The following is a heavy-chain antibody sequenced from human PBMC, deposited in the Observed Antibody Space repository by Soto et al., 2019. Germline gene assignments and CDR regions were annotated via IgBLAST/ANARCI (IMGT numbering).Heavy chain of an antibody. CDR1: GYTFTSYG. Sequence: AAVKVSCKASGYTFTSYGISWVRQAHGQGXEWMGWISAYNGNTNYAQKLQGRVTMTTDTSTSTAYMELRRLTSDDTAVYYCARDPTDFWSGQIPPHYYYGMDVCGRMTTGTVSS. J-gene: IGHJ6*02. CDR2: ISAYNGNT. CDR3: ARDPTDFWSGQIPPHYYYGMDV. D-gene: IGHD3-3*01. V-gene: IGHV1-18*04.